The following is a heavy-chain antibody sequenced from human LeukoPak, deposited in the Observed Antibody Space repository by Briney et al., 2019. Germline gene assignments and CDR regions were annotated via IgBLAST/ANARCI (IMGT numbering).Heavy chain of an antibody. D-gene: IGHD3-10*02. CDR3: AELGITMIGGV. V-gene: IGHV3-7*01. J-gene: IGHJ6*04. CDR1: GFSFSTYW. CDR2: IKKDGSAK. Sequence: GGSLRLSCGASGFSFSTYWMGWVRQTPEKGLEWVADIKKDGSAKYYVDSVKGRFTISRDNAKNSLFLQMDSLRAEDTAVYYCAELGITMIGGVWGKGTTVTISS.